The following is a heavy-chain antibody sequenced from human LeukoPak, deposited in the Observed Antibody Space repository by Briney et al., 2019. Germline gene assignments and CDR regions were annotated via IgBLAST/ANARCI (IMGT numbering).Heavy chain of an antibody. J-gene: IGHJ6*03. CDR2: IYTSGST. V-gene: IGHV4-4*07. Sequence: SETLSLTCTVSGGSISSYYWSWIRQPAGKGLEGIGRIYTSGSTNYNPSLKSRVTMSVDTSKNQFSLKLSSVTAADTAVYYCARGPRKTYYDILTGYLGYYYYYMDVWGKGTTVTVSS. D-gene: IGHD3-9*01. CDR1: GGSISSYY. CDR3: ARGPRKTYYDILTGYLGYYYYYMDV.